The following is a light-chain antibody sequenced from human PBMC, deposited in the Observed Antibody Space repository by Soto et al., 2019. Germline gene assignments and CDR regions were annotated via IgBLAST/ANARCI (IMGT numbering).Light chain of an antibody. CDR2: DTS. CDR3: QERTNWPRGLA. Sequence: EIVLTLSPATLSLSPAERATLSCMASQSLTRPLAWYRQKPGQAPRLVIFDTSNSATGIPARFSGSGSGTDFTLTISSLEPEDSAVYYCQERTNWPRGLAFGGGTKV. J-gene: IGKJ4*01. CDR1: QSLTRP. V-gene: IGKV3-11*01.